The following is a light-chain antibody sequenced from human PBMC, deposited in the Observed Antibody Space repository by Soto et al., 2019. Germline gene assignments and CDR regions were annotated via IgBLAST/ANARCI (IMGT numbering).Light chain of an antibody. V-gene: IGKV4-1*01. CDR1: QSVLNSSKNKNY. CDR3: HQYYSTPLT. J-gene: IGKJ4*01. CDR2: WAS. Sequence: DIVMTQSPDSLDVSLGERATINCKSSQSVLNSSKNKNYLAWYQQKPGQPPKLLIYWASTRESGVPDRFSGSRSGTDFTLTISGLQAEDVSDYYYHQYYSTPLTFGGGTKVYIK.